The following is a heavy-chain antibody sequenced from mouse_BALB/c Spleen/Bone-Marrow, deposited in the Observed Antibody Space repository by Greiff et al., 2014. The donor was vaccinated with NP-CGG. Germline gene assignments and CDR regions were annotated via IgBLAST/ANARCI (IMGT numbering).Heavy chain of an antibody. D-gene: IGHD1-1*01. J-gene: IGHJ1*01. CDR2: IRNEANGYTT. CDR3: ARDNGSSPSYWFFNV. V-gene: IGHV7-3*02. CDR1: GFTFTDYY. Sequence: EVKLVESGGGSVQPGGSLRLSCATSGFTFTDYYMTWVRQPSGKALEWLSFIRNEANGYTTEYSASVKGRFTISRDNSQSILYLQMNTLRPEDSATYYCARDNGSSPSYWFFNVWGAGTTVTVSS.